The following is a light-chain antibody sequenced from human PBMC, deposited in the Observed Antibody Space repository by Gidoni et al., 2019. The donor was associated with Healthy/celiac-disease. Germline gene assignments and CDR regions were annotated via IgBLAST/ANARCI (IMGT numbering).Light chain of an antibody. CDR1: QSISSY. CDR2: AAS. V-gene: IGKV1-39*01. J-gene: IGKJ1*01. CDR3: QQSYNTPRT. Sequence: IQITQSPSSLSASVGDRVTITCRASQSISSYLNWYQQKPGTAPKLLIYAASSLQSGVPSRFSGSGSGTDFTLTISSLQPEDFATYFCQQSYNTPRTFGQGTKVEIK.